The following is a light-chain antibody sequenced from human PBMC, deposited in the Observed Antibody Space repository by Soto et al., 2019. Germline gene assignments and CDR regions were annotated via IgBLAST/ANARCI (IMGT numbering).Light chain of an antibody. V-gene: IGKV1-27*01. Sequence: DVQMTQSPSSLSASVGDRVTITCRASRDISSSLAWYQQKPGKVPTLLIYAASTLHAGVQSRFSGSGSGTFFTPTINSLQPEYVATYYCQKYNSAPNTFGRGTRLEIK. CDR3: QKYNSAPNT. J-gene: IGKJ2*01. CDR2: AAS. CDR1: RDISSS.